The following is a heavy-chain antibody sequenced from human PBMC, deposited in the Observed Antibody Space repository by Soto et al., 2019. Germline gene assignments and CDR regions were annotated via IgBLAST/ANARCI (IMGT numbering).Heavy chain of an antibody. Sequence: EVQLVESGGGLVKPGGSLRLSCAASGFTFSSYSMNWVRQAPGKGLEWVSSISSSSFSINYADSVKGRFSISRDNAQNSLHLQMNNLRAEDTAVYYRAWNESSNIYGMDVWGQGTTVTVS. V-gene: IGHV3-21*02. CDR1: GFTFSSYS. CDR3: AWNESSNIYGMDV. D-gene: IGHD6-6*01. CDR2: ISSSSFSI. J-gene: IGHJ6*02.